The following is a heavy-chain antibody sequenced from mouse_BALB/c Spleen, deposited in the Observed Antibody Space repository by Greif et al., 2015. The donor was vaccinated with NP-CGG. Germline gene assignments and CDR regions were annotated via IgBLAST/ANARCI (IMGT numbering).Heavy chain of an antibody. CDR2: IYPGVGDT. J-gene: IGHJ3*01. CDR1: GYTFTSYW. D-gene: IGHD1-3*01. CDR3: ARVELSWFAY. V-gene: IGHV1-87*01. Sequence: QVQLQQPGAELARPGASVKLSCKASGYTFTSYWMQWVKQRPGQGLEWIGAIYPGVGDTRYTQKFRGKATVTADKSSSTAYMQLSSLASEDSAVYYCARVELSWFAYWGQGTLVTVSA.